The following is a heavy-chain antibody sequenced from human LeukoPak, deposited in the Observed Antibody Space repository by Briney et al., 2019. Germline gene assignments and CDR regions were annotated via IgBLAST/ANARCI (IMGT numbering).Heavy chain of an antibody. V-gene: IGHV3-23*01. D-gene: IGHD2-2*02. J-gene: IGHJ3*02. CDR1: GFTFSNYA. Sequence: GGSLRLSCAASGFTFSNYAMTWVRQAPGKGLEWVSAITSSSNSIYYADSVKGRFTISRDNSKNTLSLQMDSLRADDTAVYYCAKDIGIVAPAAIMVFDIWGQGTLVTVSS. CDR3: AKDIGIVAPAAIMVFDI. CDR2: ITSSSNSI.